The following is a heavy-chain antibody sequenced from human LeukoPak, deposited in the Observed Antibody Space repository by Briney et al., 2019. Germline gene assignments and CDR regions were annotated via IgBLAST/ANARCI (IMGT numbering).Heavy chain of an antibody. D-gene: IGHD2-8*01. CDR1: GFTFSSYG. CDR2: IRYDGSNK. CDR3: AKAGPGVPQYYFDY. Sequence: GGSLRLSCAASGFTFSSYGMHWVRQAPGKGLEWVAFIRYDGSNKYYADSVKGRFTISRDNSKNTLYLQMNSLRAEDTAVYYCAKAGPGVPQYYFDYWGQGTLVTVSS. V-gene: IGHV3-30*02. J-gene: IGHJ4*02.